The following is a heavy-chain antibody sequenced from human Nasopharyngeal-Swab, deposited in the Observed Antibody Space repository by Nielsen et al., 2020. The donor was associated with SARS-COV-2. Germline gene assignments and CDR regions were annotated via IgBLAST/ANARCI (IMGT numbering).Heavy chain of an antibody. CDR2: TYYRSKWYN. D-gene: IGHD3-9*01. J-gene: IGHJ6*02. Sequence: WIRQSPSRGLEWLGRTYYRSKWYNDYAVSVKSRITINPDTSKNQFSLQLNSVTPEDTAVYYCARVRLTGYYSAYYYGMDAWGQGTTVTISS. CDR3: ARVRLTGYYSAYYYGMDA. V-gene: IGHV6-1*01.